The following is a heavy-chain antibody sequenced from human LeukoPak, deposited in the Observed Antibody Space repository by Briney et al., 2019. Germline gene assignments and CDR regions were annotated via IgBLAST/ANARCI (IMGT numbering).Heavy chain of an antibody. J-gene: IGHJ4*02. Sequence: GGSLRLTCAASGFTFSSYSMNWVRQAPWKGLEWVSDISSSSSTIDYADSVKGRFTISRDNAKNSLYLQMNSLRAEDTAVYYCARDRRDIVVVPAASEFDYWGQGTLVTVSS. CDR3: ARDRRDIVVVPAASEFDY. CDR1: GFTFSSYS. D-gene: IGHD2-2*01. CDR2: ISSSSSTI. V-gene: IGHV3-48*01.